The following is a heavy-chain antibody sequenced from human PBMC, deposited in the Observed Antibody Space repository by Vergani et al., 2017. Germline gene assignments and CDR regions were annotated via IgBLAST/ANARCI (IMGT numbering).Heavy chain of an antibody. J-gene: IGHJ4*02. Sequence: QVQLVQSGAEVKKPGASVKVSCKASGYTFTSYGISWVRQAPGQGLEWMGWISADNGNTNYAQKLKGRVTMTTDTSTSTAYMELRSLRSDDTSVYYCARGVAVGYSSSHHLDYCGQGTLVTVSS. V-gene: IGHV1-18*01. D-gene: IGHD6-13*01. CDR2: ISADNGNT. CDR1: GYTFTSYG. CDR3: ARGVAVGYSSSHHLDY.